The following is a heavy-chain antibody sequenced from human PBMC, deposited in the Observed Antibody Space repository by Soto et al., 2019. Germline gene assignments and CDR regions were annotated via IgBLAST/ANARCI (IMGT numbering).Heavy chain of an antibody. CDR2: ISSSSSYI. J-gene: IGHJ6*02. D-gene: IGHD5-12*01. Sequence: GGSLRLSCAASGFTFSSYSMNWVRQAPGKGLEWVSSISSSSSYIYYADSVKGRFTISRDNAKNSLYLQMNSLRAEDTAAYYCVGGYDRADYYYYYGMDVWGQGTTVTVSS. CDR1: GFTFSSYS. CDR3: VGGYDRADYYYYYGMDV. V-gene: IGHV3-21*01.